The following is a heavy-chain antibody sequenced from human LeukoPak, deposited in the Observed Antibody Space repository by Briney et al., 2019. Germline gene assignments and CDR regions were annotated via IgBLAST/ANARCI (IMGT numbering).Heavy chain of an antibody. V-gene: IGHV4-4*07. J-gene: IGHJ4*02. CDR2: IYTSGST. CDR3: ARSGTGYCSGGSCYEAYPHYFDY. CDR1: GGSISSYY. D-gene: IGHD2-15*01. Sequence: KTSETLSLTCTVSGGSISSYYWSWIRQPAGKGLEWIGRIYTSGSTNYNPSLKSRVTMSVDTSKNQFSLKLSSVTAADTAVYYCARSGTGYCSGGSCYEAYPHYFDYWGQGTLVTVSS.